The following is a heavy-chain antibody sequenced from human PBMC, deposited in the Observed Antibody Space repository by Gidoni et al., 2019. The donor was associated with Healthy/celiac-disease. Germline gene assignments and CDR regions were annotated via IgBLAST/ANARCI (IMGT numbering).Heavy chain of an antibody. J-gene: IGHJ5*02. Sequence: QLQQWVAVLLKPSETLSLTCAVYGGSFSGYYWSWIRQPPGKGLEWIGEINHSGSTNYNPSLKSRVTISVDTSKNQFSLKLSSVTAAETAVYYCAPHGEAAGTGWFDPWGQGTLVTVSS. CDR3: APHGEAAGTGWFDP. V-gene: IGHV4-34*01. CDR2: INHSGST. CDR1: GGSFSGYY. D-gene: IGHD6-13*01.